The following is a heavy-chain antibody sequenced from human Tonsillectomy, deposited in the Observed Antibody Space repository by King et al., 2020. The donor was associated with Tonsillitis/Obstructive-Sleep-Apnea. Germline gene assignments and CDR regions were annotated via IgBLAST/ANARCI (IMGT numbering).Heavy chain of an antibody. J-gene: IGHJ4*02. CDR2: ISSSGSTI. Sequence: QLVQSGGGLVQPGGSLRLSCAASGFTFSNYEMNWVRQAPGKGLEWVSYISSSGSTIYYADSVKGRFTISRDNAKNSLYLQMNSLRAEDTAVYYCARDLGVQLWADDYWGQGTLVTVSS. V-gene: IGHV3-48*03. D-gene: IGHD5-18*01. CDR1: GFTFSNYE. CDR3: ARDLGVQLWADDY.